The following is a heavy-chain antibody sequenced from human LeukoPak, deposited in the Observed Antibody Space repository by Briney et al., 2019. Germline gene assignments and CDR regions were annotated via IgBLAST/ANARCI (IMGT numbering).Heavy chain of an antibody. CDR3: AREVRAFDY. V-gene: IGHV3-23*01. D-gene: IGHD4-11*01. CDR2: ISGSGGST. CDR1: GFTFSSYG. J-gene: IGHJ4*02. Sequence: QPGGSLRLSCAASGFTFSSYGMSWVRQAPGKGLEWVSAISGSGGSTYYADSVKGRFTISRDNSKNTLYLQISSLKAEDTAVYYCAREVRAFDYWGQGTLVTVSS.